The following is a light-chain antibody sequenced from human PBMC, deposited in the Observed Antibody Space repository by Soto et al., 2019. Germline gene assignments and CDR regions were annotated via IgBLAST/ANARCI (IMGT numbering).Light chain of an antibody. CDR1: SSDVGGYNY. V-gene: IGLV2-14*01. CDR3: SSYRSGSTHV. J-gene: IGLJ1*01. CDR2: EVS. Sequence: QSALTQPASVSGSRGQSITISCTGTSSDVGGYNYVSWYQQHPGKAPKLMIYEVSNRPSGVSDRFSGSKSGNTASLTISGLQAEDEADYYCSSYRSGSTHVFGTGTKLTVL.